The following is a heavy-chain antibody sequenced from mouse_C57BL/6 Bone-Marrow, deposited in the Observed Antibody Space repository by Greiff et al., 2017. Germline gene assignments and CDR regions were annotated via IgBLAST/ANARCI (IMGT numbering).Heavy chain of an antibody. D-gene: IGHD2-5*01. Sequence: QVQLQQPGAELVKPGASVKMSCKASGYTFTSYWITWVKQRPGQGLEWIGDLYPGSGSTNYNEKFKSKATLTVDTSSSTAYMQLSSLTSEDSAVYDCARPYYSNYWYCDVWGTGTTVTVS. CDR1: GYTFTSYW. CDR3: ARPYYSNYWYCDV. CDR2: LYPGSGST. V-gene: IGHV1-55*01. J-gene: IGHJ1*03.